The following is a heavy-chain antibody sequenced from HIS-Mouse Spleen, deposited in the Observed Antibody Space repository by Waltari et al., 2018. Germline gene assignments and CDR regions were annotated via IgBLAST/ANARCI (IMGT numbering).Heavy chain of an antibody. V-gene: IGHV4-39*07. J-gene: IGHJ2*01. CDR1: GCSLSSSSYY. CDR3: AREIPYSSSWYDWYFDL. D-gene: IGHD6-13*01. Sequence: QLQLQESGPGLVKPSETLSLTCTVSGCSLSSSSYYWGWILQPPGKGLEWIGSIYYSGSTYYNPSLKSRVTISVDTSKNQFSLKLSSVTAADTAVYYCAREIPYSSSWYDWYFDLWGRGTLVTVSS. CDR2: IYYSGST.